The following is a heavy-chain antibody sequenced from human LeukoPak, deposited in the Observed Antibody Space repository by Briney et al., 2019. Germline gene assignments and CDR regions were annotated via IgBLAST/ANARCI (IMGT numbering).Heavy chain of an antibody. V-gene: IGHV3-15*01. J-gene: IGHJ4*02. Sequence: GESLRLSCVASGFTFSTAWMSWLRQAPGKGLEWVGRIKSNSDGGTTDYAASVKGRFTISRDDSKNTLYLQMNSLKTEDTAVYYCLWWNYWGQGTLVTVSS. CDR3: LWWNY. CDR2: IKSNSDGGTT. D-gene: IGHD2-21*01. CDR1: GFTFSTAW.